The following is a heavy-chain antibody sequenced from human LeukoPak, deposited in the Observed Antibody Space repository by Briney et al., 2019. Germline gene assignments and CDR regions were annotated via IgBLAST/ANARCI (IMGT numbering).Heavy chain of an antibody. CDR3: AKDLQHLVRTLSFDY. V-gene: IGHV3-30*18. Sequence: GGSLRLSCAASGFTFSNYGMHWVPQSPGKGREWVAVISYDGSIEYYADSVKGRFTISRDDSRNTLSLQMNSLRPEDTALYYCAKDLQHLVRTLSFDYWGQGTLVTVSS. CDR1: GFTFSNYG. CDR2: ISYDGSIE. D-gene: IGHD6-13*01. J-gene: IGHJ4*02.